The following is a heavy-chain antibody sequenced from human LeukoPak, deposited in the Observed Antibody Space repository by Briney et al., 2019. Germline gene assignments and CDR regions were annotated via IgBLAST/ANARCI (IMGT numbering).Heavy chain of an antibody. V-gene: IGHV4-59*01. Sequence: SETLSLTCTVSGGSISSYYWTWIRQPPGKGLEWIGYIYYSGSTIYNPSLKSRVTISVDTSKNQFSLKLSSVTAADTAVYYCARDSNRWSFDYWGQGTLVTVSS. J-gene: IGHJ4*02. CDR2: IYYSGST. D-gene: IGHD6-13*01. CDR3: ARDSNRWSFDY. CDR1: GGSISSYY.